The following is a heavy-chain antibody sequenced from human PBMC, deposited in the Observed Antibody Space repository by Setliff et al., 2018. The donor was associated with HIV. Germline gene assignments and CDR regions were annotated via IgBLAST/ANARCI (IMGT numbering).Heavy chain of an antibody. J-gene: IGHJ6*03. CDR1: GFTFSNYG. CDR2: IWYDANNK. CDR3: AKEQVPAAIQFHYYYMDV. V-gene: IGHV3-33*06. Sequence: PGGSLRLSCAASGFTFSNYGMHWVRQAPGKGLEWVAVIWYDANNKYYADSVKGRFTISRDNSKNTLYLQMNSLRAEDTAVYYCAKEQVPAAIQFHYYYMDVWGKGTTVTAP. D-gene: IGHD2-2*01.